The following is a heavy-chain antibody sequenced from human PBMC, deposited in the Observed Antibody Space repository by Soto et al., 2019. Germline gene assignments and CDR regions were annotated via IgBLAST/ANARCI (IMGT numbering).Heavy chain of an antibody. CDR1: GDSISSLNW. J-gene: IGHJ4*02. CDR2: IYHTGDT. D-gene: IGHD4-4*01. Sequence: SETLSLTCAVSGDSISSLNWWSWVRQPPEKGLEWIAEIYHTGDTSYNPSLKSRVTISLDKSKNQFSLKLSSVTAADTAVYYCARGMTTVTTLDYWGQGTLVTVSS. V-gene: IGHV4-4*02. CDR3: ARGMTTVTTLDY.